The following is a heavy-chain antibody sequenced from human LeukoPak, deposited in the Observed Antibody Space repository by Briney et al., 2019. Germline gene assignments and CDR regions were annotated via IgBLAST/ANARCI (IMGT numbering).Heavy chain of an antibody. CDR2: IKQDGSEK. D-gene: IGHD2-15*01. J-gene: IGHJ1*01. CDR3: ASDSYSPEYFQH. V-gene: IGHV3-7*05. Sequence: GGSLRLSCAASAFTFSDYWMNWVREAPGKGLEWVANIKQDGSEKYYVDSVKGRFTISRDNAKNSLYLQMNSLRAEDTAVYYCASDSYSPEYFQHWGQGTLVTVSS. CDR1: AFTFSDYW.